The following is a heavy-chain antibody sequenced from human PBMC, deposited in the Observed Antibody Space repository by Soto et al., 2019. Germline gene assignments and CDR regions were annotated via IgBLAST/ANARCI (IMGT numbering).Heavy chain of an antibody. Sequence: PSETLSLTCTVSGGSISSSRHFWGWIRQPPGKGLEWIGSIYYSGGSYYNPSLKSRVTTSLDTSNNQFSLKLTSVTTADTAVYYCVATESSRSWYYWGQGTLVTVSS. V-gene: IGHV4-39*01. CDR2: IYYSGGS. CDR3: VATESSRSWYY. J-gene: IGHJ4*02. CDR1: GGSISSSRHF. D-gene: IGHD6-13*01.